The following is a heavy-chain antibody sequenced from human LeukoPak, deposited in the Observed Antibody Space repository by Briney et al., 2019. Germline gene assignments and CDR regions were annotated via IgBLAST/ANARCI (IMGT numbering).Heavy chain of an antibody. V-gene: IGHV3-48*04. CDR1: GFTFSTYS. CDR2: ISGSSRTI. J-gene: IGHJ4*02. Sequence: GGSLRLSCAASGFTFSTYSMNWVRQAPGKGLEWISYISGSSRTIYYADSVRGRFTISRDNANNSLYLHLNSLRGEDTAVYYCASSRDNSDYWGQGTQVTVCS. D-gene: IGHD5-24*01. CDR3: ASSRDNSDY.